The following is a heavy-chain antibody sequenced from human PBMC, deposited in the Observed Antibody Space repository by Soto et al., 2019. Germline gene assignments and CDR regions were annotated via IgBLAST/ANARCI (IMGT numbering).Heavy chain of an antibody. J-gene: IGHJ4*02. Sequence: EVQLLESGGGWLQPGGSLRLSCAASGFTFNNYAMTWVRQAPGRGLEWVSAMSGGGDTTSYADSVKGRFTVSRDGSKNTLYLQMSSLRAEDTALYYCAKGRGGSGSLTPRVDFWGQGTLVTVSS. CDR1: GFTFNNYA. V-gene: IGHV3-23*01. CDR2: MSGGGDTT. CDR3: AKGRGGSGSLTPRVDF. D-gene: IGHD3-10*01.